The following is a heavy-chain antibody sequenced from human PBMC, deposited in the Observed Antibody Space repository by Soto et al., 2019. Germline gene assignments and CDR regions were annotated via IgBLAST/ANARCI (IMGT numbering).Heavy chain of an antibody. CDR1: GSTFSNAW. D-gene: IGHD6-13*01. J-gene: IGHJ6*02. V-gene: IGHV3-15*07. CDR2: IKSKTDGGTT. Sequence: GGSLRLSCAASGSTFSNAWMNWVRQAPGKGLEWVGRIKSKTDGGTTDYAAPVKGRFTISRDDSKNTLYLQMNSLKTEDTAVYYCTIDRSLIAAAGIHCYYHYGMDVWGQGTTVTVAS. CDR3: TIDRSLIAAAGIHCYYHYGMDV.